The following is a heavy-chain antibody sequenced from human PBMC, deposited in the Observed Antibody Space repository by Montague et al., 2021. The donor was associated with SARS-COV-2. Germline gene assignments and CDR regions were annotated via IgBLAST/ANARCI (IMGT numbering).Heavy chain of an antibody. CDR1: GDSIGNYS. CDR3: ARHLRVTTVTSHMYHYAMDV. D-gene: IGHD4-11*01. Sequence: SETLSLTCSVSGDSIGNYSWSWIRQSPGKGLEWIGYIYYSGSTNYNPSLTSRVTISVDTSKNQVSLKLTSVTAADTAVYYCARHLRVTTVTSHMYHYAMDVWGQGTTVTVSS. CDR2: IYYSGST. V-gene: IGHV4-59*08. J-gene: IGHJ6*02.